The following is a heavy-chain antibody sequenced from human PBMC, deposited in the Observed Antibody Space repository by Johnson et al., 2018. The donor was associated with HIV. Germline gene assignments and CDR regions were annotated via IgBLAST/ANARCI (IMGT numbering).Heavy chain of an antibody. J-gene: IGHJ3*02. V-gene: IGHV3-66*02. CDR3: AKDLRGIAGAIDAFDI. Sequence: VQLVESGGGLVQPGGSLRLSCAASGFTVSSNYMSWVRQAPGKGLEWVSVIYSGGSPYYADSVKGRFTISRDNSKNTLYLQMNSLRAEDTAVYYCAKDLRGIAGAIDAFDIWGQGTMVTVSS. CDR2: IYSGGSP. CDR1: GFTVSSNY. D-gene: IGHD6-19*01.